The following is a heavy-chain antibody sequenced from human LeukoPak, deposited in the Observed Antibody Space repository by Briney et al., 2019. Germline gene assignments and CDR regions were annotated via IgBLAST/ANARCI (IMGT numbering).Heavy chain of an antibody. CDR3: ARDRERYYGSGSFDY. V-gene: IGHV4-59*01. Sequence: SETLSLTCTVSGGSISSYYWSWIRQPPGKGLEWIGYIYYSGSTDYNPSLKSRVTISVDTSKNQFSLKLSSVTAADTAVYYCARDRERYYGSGSFDYWGQGTLVTVSS. CDR1: GGSISSYY. J-gene: IGHJ4*02. CDR2: IYYSGST. D-gene: IGHD3-10*01.